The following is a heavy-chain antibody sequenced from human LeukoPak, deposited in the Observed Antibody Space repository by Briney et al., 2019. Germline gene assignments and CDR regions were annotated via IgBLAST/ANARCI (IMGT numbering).Heavy chain of an antibody. J-gene: IGHJ4*02. Sequence: GGSLRLSCAASGFTFSSYWMSWVRQAPGEGLEWVANIKQDGSEKYYVDSVKGRFTISRDNAKNSLYLQMNSLRAEDTAVYYCARDRNDGDYEGYDLWGQGTLVTVSS. CDR2: IKQDGSEK. CDR3: ARDRNDGDYEGYDL. V-gene: IGHV3-7*01. CDR1: GFTFSSYW. D-gene: IGHD4-17*01.